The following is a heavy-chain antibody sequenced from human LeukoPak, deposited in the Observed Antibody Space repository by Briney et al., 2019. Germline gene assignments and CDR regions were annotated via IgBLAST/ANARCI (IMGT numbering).Heavy chain of an antibody. Sequence: ASVKVSCKTSGYTFANYDINWVRQATGQGLEWMGWMNPKSGNTGSAQRFQGRVTMTRDTSISTAYMELSSLRSEDTAVYYCARVWGAIDYWGQGTLVTVSS. D-gene: IGHD1-26*01. J-gene: IGHJ4*02. CDR1: GYTFANYD. V-gene: IGHV1-8*01. CDR2: MNPKSGNT. CDR3: ARVWGAIDY.